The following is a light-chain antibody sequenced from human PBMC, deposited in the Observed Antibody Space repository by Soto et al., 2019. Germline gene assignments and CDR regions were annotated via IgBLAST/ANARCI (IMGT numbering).Light chain of an antibody. V-gene: IGKV1-16*02. J-gene: IGKJ5*01. CDR2: AAS. Sequence: DIQMTQSPSSLSASVGDRVTITCRASQGISNYLVWIQQKPGKAPKSVMYAASSLQSGVPSKFSGSGSGTDFTRTITSLQPEDSATYYCQQYHSYPGTFGQGTRLEIK. CDR3: QQYHSYPGT. CDR1: QGISNY.